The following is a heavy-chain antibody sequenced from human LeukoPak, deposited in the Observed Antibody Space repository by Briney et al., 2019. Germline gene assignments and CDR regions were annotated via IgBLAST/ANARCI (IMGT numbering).Heavy chain of an antibody. CDR2: VHARGDS. Sequence: KPSETPSLACVVSGVSITTDYWSWVRQPAGKGLEYIGRVHARGDSNYSPSLKSRVTMSVDTSKNLFSLNLDSVTAADTAVYYCVYSEVGSTATSVFDYWGQGILVTVSS. CDR3: VYSEVGSTATSVFDY. CDR1: GVSITTDY. J-gene: IGHJ4*02. V-gene: IGHV4-4*07. D-gene: IGHD4-17*01.